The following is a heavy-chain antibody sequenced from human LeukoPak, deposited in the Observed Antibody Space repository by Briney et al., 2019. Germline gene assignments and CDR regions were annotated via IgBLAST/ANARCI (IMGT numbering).Heavy chain of an antibody. CDR3: AREVRGGPPVDY. V-gene: IGHV1-69*13. CDR1: GYTFTGYY. J-gene: IGHJ4*02. D-gene: IGHD3-10*01. Sequence: ASVKVSCKASGYTFTGYYMHWVRQAPGQGLEWMGGIIPIFGTANYAQKFQGRVTITADESTSTAYMELSSLRSEDTAVYYCAREVRGGPPVDYWGQGTLVTVSS. CDR2: IIPIFGTA.